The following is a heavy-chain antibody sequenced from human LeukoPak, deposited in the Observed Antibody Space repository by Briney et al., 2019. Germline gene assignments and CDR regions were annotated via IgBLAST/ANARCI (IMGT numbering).Heavy chain of an antibody. V-gene: IGHV4-34*01. D-gene: IGHD2-2*01. CDR2: INHSGST. CDR3: ASRSFPAGMDY. CDR1: GGSFSGYY. Sequence: SETLSLTCAVYGGSFSGYYWSWIRQPPGKGLEWIGEINHSGSTNYNPSLKSRVTISVDTSKNQFSLKLSSVTAADTAVYYCASRSFPAGMDYWGQGTPVTVSS. J-gene: IGHJ4*02.